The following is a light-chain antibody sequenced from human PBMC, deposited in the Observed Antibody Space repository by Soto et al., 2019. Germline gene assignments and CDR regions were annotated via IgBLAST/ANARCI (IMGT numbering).Light chain of an antibody. CDR2: GGY. CDR3: QYLNGVPTIT. Sequence: DIHLTQSPSILSASVGDRVTLTCRASQDVSDFLAWYQHAPGKAPNLLIYGGYTLQSGVPSRFSGSGSGTEFSLTITGLQPEDFATYYCQYLNGVPTITFGQRTRLEIK. CDR1: QDVSDF. J-gene: IGKJ5*01. V-gene: IGKV1-9*01.